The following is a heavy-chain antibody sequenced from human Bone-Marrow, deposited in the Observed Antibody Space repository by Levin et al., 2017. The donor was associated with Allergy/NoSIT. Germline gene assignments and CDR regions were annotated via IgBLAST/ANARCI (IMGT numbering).Heavy chain of an antibody. CDR1: GFSFSNYW. V-gene: IGHV3-7*01. D-gene: IGHD2-21*02. Sequence: GGSLRLSCEASGFSFSNYWMIWVRQAPGKGLEWVASIKLDGTEKYYVGSVKGRFTISRDNAKNFLSLQMNNLRAEDSAVYFCARDRYVSILPTAYFYSPMDVWGQGTAVTVSS. CDR2: IKLDGTEK. J-gene: IGHJ6*02. CDR3: ARDRYVSILPTAYFYSPMDV.